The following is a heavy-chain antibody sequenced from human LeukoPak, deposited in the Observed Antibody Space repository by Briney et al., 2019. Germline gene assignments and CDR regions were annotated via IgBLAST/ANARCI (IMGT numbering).Heavy chain of an antibody. Sequence: SETLSLTCAVYGESFSAYSWNWIRQSPGKGLEWIGEINHSGSTDYNPSLKSRVTISVDTSKNQTSKRQFSLKLDSVTAADTAVYYCTRERSTPGINWFDPWGQGTLVTVSS. V-gene: IGHV4-34*01. CDR3: TRERSTPGINWFDP. CDR1: GESFSAYS. J-gene: IGHJ5*02. CDR2: INHSGST. D-gene: IGHD2-2*01.